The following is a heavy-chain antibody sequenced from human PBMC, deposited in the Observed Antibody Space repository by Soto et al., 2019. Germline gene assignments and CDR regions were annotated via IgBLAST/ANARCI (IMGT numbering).Heavy chain of an antibody. CDR3: ARAVYSSSFGNCYYYGMDV. J-gene: IGHJ6*02. CDR2: MNPNSGNT. V-gene: IGHV1-8*01. Sequence: ASVKVSCKASGYTFTSYDINWVRQATGQGLEWMGWMNPNSGNTGYAQKFQGRVTMTRNTSISTAYMELSSLRSKDTAVYYCARAVYSSSFGNCYYYGMDVWGQGTTVTVSS. CDR1: GYTFTSYD. D-gene: IGHD6-6*01.